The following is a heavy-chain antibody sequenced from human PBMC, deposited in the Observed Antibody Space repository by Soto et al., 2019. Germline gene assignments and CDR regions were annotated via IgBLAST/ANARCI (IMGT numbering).Heavy chain of an antibody. J-gene: IGHJ4*02. CDR1: GGSISTTGYY. Sequence: QLQLQESGPGLVKPSETLSLTCTVSGGSISTTGYYWGWIRQPPGKGLEWIGSIYSTGSAYSNPSLKSRVRISVDTSKNQFSLKLTSVTAADTALYYCARHRGYNYSANDYWGQGTLVTVSS. CDR2: IYSTGSA. CDR3: ARHRGYNYSANDY. V-gene: IGHV4-39*01. D-gene: IGHD5-18*01.